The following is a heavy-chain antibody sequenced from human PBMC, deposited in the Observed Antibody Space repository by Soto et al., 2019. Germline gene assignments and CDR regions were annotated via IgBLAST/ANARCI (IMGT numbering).Heavy chain of an antibody. Sequence: PGGSLRLSCAGSGFTFGDSYMSWIRQAPGKGLEWPSYISPGSRYPAYADSVKGRFTISRDNAKRPLYLQMMSLTAEDTAIYYCVRGGGGGLFDPWGQGTMVTVPQ. CDR2: ISPGSRYP. J-gene: IGHJ5*02. V-gene: IGHV3-11*06. CDR3: VRGGGGGLFDP. CDR1: GFTFGDSY. D-gene: IGHD2-15*01.